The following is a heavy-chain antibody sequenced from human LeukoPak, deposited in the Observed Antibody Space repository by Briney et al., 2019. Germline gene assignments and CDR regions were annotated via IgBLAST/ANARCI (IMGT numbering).Heavy chain of an antibody. Sequence: GGSLRLSCAASGFTSRTHKMHGGCQAPGKGPEWVSYISSSGTTISYADSVRGRFTISRDNAKNSLYLQMNSLRAEDKAVYYCAREGSTLGSSGSGSHYNFDYWGQGTLVTVSS. CDR3: AREGSTLGSSGSGSHYNFDY. CDR1: GFTSRTHK. V-gene: IGHV3-48*03. CDR2: ISSSGTTI. D-gene: IGHD3-10*01. J-gene: IGHJ4*02.